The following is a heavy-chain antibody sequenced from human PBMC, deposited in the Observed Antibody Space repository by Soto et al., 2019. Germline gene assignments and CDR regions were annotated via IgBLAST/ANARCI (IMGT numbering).Heavy chain of an antibody. D-gene: IGHD3-16*01. Sequence: LRLSCAASGFTFSDYYMSWVRQAPGKGLEWVAVISYDGSNKYYADSVKGRFTISRDNSKNTLYLQMNSLRAEDTAVYYCARAYEGDYFDYWGQGTLVTVSS. CDR1: GFTFSDYY. V-gene: IGHV3-30-3*01. CDR3: ARAYEGDYFDY. J-gene: IGHJ4*02. CDR2: ISYDGSNK.